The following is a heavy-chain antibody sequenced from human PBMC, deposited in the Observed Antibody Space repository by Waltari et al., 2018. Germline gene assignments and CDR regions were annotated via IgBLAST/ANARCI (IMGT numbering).Heavy chain of an antibody. CDR2: INHSGST. D-gene: IGHD6-19*01. CDR1: GGSFSGYY. V-gene: IGHV4-34*01. CDR3: ARGGQWKFDY. Sequence: QVQLQQWGAGLLKPSETLSLTCVVYGGSFSGYYWSWIRQSPGKGLEWIGEINHSGSTNYNPSLKSRGTISVDTSKNQFSLKVSSVTAADTAVYYCARGGQWKFDYWGQGTLVTVSS. J-gene: IGHJ4*02.